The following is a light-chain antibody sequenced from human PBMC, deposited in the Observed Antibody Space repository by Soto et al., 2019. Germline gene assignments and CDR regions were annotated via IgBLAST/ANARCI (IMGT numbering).Light chain of an antibody. Sequence: DIQMTQSPNSLSASVGDRVTITCRASQNIRSYLNWYQQIPGKAPNLLIYATSILQTGVPLRFSGSGTGTDFTLTINGLQPEDFATYYCQQGYTTRWTFGQGTKVEIK. CDR3: QQGYTTRWT. V-gene: IGKV1-39*01. J-gene: IGKJ1*01. CDR1: QNIRSY. CDR2: ATS.